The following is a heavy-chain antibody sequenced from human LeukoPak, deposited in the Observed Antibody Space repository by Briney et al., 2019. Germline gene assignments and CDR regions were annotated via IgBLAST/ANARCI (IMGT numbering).Heavy chain of an antibody. CDR3: GKTTTGYSSGQKPAWPVDY. J-gene: IGHJ4*02. Sequence: GGSLRLSCEAPGFTFGSYAMYWVRQAPGKGLEWVAGIFGSGGSAHYADSAKGRFTISRDNSKNTVYLQINSLRAEDTAVYYCGKTTTGYSSGQKPAWPVDYWGQGTLVTVSS. V-gene: IGHV3-23*01. CDR1: GFTFGSYA. D-gene: IGHD6-19*01. CDR2: IFGSGGSA.